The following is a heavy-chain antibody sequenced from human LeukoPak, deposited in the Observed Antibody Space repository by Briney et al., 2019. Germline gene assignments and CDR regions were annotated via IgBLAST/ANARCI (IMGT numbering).Heavy chain of an antibody. J-gene: IGHJ4*02. CDR2: IHYSGST. CDR3: SRHGRSSGDGYNSDS. V-gene: IGHV4-59*08. CDR1: GGSVNNYY. Sequence: PSETLSLTCTVSGGSVNNYYWNWIRQPPGKGLEWIGYIHYSGSTNYNPSLKSRVTISLDTSKNQFSLELTSVTAADTAVYYCSRHGRSSGDGYNSDSWGQGTLVTVSS. D-gene: IGHD5-24*01.